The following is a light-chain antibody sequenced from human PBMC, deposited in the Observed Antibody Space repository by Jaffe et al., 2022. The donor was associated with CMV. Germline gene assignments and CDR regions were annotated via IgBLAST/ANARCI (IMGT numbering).Light chain of an antibody. CDR2: AAS. CDR3: QHYYNTPPYT. V-gene: IGKV1-39*01. J-gene: IGKJ2*01. Sequence: DIQMTQSPSSLSASVGDRVTITCRASQNIRRYLNWYQQKPGKAPKFLIYAASSLQSGVPSRFSGSGSGTDFTLTISSLQPEDFATYYCQHYYNTPPYTFGRGTRLDIK. CDR1: QNIRRY.